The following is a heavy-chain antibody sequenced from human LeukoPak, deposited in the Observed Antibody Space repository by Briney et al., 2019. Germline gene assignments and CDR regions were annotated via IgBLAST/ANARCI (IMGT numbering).Heavy chain of an antibody. CDR3: ARGQLLFGYFDY. D-gene: IGHD2-2*01. Sequence: PGGSLRLSCAASRFTFSSYWMSWVRQAPGKGLEWVSSISSSSSYIYYADSVKGRFTISRDNAKNSLYLQMNSLRAEDTAVYYCARGQLLFGYFDYWGQGTLVTVSS. CDR1: RFTFSSYW. J-gene: IGHJ4*02. V-gene: IGHV3-21*01. CDR2: ISSSSSYI.